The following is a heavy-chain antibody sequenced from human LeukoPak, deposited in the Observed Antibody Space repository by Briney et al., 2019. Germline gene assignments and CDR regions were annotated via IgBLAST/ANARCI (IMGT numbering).Heavy chain of an antibody. CDR3: ARFATYGSGTYAFDY. Sequence: AGGSLRLSCAASGFTFSSYSMNWVRQAPGKGLEWVSSISTSSSYIYYADSVKGRSTISRDNAKNSLYLQMNSLRAEDTAVYYCARFATYGSGTYAFDYWGQGTLVTVSS. D-gene: IGHD3-10*01. V-gene: IGHV3-21*01. CDR1: GFTFSSYS. CDR2: ISTSSSYI. J-gene: IGHJ4*02.